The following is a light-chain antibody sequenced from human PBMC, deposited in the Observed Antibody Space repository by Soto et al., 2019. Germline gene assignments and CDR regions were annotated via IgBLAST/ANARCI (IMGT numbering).Light chain of an antibody. CDR1: QSVSAGY. Sequence: EIVLTQSPGTLSLSPGERATLSCRASQSVSAGYFAWYQQKPGQAPRLLIYETSSRTTGTPDRFSGGGSGTDFTLTISRLEPEDFAVYYCQQYGSSPPRFTFGPGTKVDIK. CDR2: ETS. V-gene: IGKV3-20*01. J-gene: IGKJ3*01. CDR3: QQYGSSPPRFT.